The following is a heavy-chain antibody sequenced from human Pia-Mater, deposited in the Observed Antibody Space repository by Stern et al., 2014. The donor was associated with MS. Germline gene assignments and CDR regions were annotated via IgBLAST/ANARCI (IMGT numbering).Heavy chain of an antibody. CDR1: GYNFRNYA. CDR2: INTNTGKP. V-gene: IGHV7-4-1*02. Sequence: VQLVESGSELKKPGASVKVSCKASGYNFRNYAMNWVRQAPGQGLEWMGWINTNTGKPLYAQGFTGRFVFSLDTSVSTAYLQISSIKTEDTAVYYCASRGAGEFGVSPTGSWGQGTLVTVSS. D-gene: IGHD2-8*01. J-gene: IGHJ5*02. CDR3: ASRGAGEFGVSPTGS.